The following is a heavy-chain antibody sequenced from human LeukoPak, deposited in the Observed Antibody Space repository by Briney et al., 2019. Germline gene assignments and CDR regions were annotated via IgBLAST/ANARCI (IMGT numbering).Heavy chain of an antibody. Sequence: ASVKVSCKASGYTFTSYGISWVRQAPGQGLEWMGWISAYNGNTNYAQKLQGRVTMTTDTSTSTAYMELRSLRSEDTAVYYCAREGTMIVVSYGMDVWGQGTTVTVSS. CDR2: ISAYNGNT. CDR1: GYTFTSYG. D-gene: IGHD3-22*01. J-gene: IGHJ6*02. V-gene: IGHV1-18*01. CDR3: AREGTMIVVSYGMDV.